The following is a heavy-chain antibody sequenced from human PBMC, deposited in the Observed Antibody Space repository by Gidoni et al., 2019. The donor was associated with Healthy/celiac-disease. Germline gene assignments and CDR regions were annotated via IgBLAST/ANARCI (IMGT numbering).Heavy chain of an antibody. Sequence: QVQLVQSGAEVKKPGASVKVSGKASGYTFTSYGIGWVRQAPGQGLEWMGWISAYNGNTNYAQKLQGRVTMTTDTSTSTAYMELRSLRSDDTAVYYCARALDYDSSGYYSLGAFDIWGQGTMVTVSS. CDR1: GYTFTSYG. CDR3: ARALDYDSSGYYSLGAFDI. V-gene: IGHV1-18*04. D-gene: IGHD3-22*01. J-gene: IGHJ3*02. CDR2: ISAYNGNT.